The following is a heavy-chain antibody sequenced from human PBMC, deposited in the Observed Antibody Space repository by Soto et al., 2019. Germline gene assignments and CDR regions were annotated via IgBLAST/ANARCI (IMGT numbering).Heavy chain of an antibody. CDR3: ARGLRYSGMDV. CDR2: IYHSGRT. V-gene: IGHV4-39*01. CDR1: GESISSSSYY. Sequence: SETLSLTCIVSGESISSSSYYWGWIRQPPGKGLEWIGSIYHSGRTYYNPSFKSRITMSIDTSKNQFSLNVSSVTAADTAVYYCARGLRYSGMDVWGQGTTVTVSS. J-gene: IGHJ6*02.